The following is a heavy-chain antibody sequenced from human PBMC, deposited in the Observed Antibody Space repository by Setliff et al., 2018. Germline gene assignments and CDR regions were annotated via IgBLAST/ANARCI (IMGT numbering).Heavy chain of an antibody. J-gene: IGHJ6*03. CDR2: IYIGGSA. CDR3: AREQWLDPPGYYYMDV. Sequence: SETLSLTCTVSGGSISSYYWSWIRQPAGKGLEWIGHIYIGGSANYNPSLKSRVTMSIDASKNQFSLKLNSVTAADMAVYYCAREQWLDPPGYYYMDVWAKGTMVTVSS. V-gene: IGHV4-4*07. D-gene: IGHD6-19*01. CDR1: GGSISSYY.